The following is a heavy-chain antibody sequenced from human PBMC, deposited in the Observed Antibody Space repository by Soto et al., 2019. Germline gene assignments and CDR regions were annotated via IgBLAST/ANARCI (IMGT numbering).Heavy chain of an antibody. CDR1: GFTFSSYW. CDR3: ARVKSVAGEY. Sequence: EVQLVESGGGLVQPGGSLRLSCAASGFTFSSYWMSWVLQAPGKGLGWVANIKQDGNEKFYVDSVKGRITISRDNAKNSLFLQMNSLAAEDTDVYYCARVKSVAGEYWGQGTLVAVSS. V-gene: IGHV3-7*05. CDR2: IKQDGNEK. D-gene: IGHD2-15*01. J-gene: IGHJ4*02.